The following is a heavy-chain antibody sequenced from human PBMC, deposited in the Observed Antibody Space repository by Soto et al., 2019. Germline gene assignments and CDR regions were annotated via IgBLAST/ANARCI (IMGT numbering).Heavy chain of an antibody. V-gene: IGHV3-33*01. J-gene: IGHJ6*02. Sequence: QVQLVESGGGVVQPGRSLRLSCAASGFTFSNYGMHWVRQAPGKGLEWVAVILNDGSNRYHADSVKDRFTISRDNSKRVRYLQMNSLRAEDTAVYYCARDDEYSGNGMDVWGQGNTVTV. CDR1: GFTFSNYG. CDR3: ARDDEYSGNGMDV. D-gene: IGHD3-10*01. CDR2: ILNDGSNR.